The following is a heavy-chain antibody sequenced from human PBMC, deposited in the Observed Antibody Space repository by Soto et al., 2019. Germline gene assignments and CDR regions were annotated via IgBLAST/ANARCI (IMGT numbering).Heavy chain of an antibody. CDR2: IIPILGIA. V-gene: IGHV1-69*02. CDR3: ARGAYDYIWGSYEDY. Sequence: QVQLVQSGAEVKKPGSSVKVSCKASGGTFSSYTISWVRQAPGQGLEWMGRIIPILGIANYAQKFQGRVTITADKSTCTAYMELSSLRSEDTAVYYCARGAYDYIWGSYEDYWGQGTLVTVSS. D-gene: IGHD3-16*01. CDR1: GGTFSSYT. J-gene: IGHJ4*02.